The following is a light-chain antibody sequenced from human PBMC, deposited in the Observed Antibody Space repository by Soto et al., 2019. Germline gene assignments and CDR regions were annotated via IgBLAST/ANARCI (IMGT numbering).Light chain of an antibody. CDR2: TSN. CDR1: SSNIGTNP. J-gene: IGLJ3*02. V-gene: IGLV1-44*01. CDR3: AAWDDSLNGYWV. Sequence: QSVLTQPPSASGTPGQRVTISCSGSSSNIGTNPVNWYQQLPGSAPKLIIYTSNQRPSGVPVRFSGSKSGTSASLAIRGLQSEDEADYYCAAWDDSLNGYWVFGGGTKLTVL.